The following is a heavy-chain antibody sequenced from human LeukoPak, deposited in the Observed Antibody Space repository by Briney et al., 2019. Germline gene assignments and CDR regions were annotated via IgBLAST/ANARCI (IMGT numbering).Heavy chain of an antibody. Sequence: SETLSLTCAVSGYSISSGYYWGWIRQPPGKGLEWIGSFYHSGSTYYNPSLKSRLTISVDTSKNQFSLKLSSVTAADTAVYYWGRGFEEGVWGITDFDYWGQGTLVTVSS. CDR1: GYSISSGYY. CDR2: FYHSGST. CDR3: GRGFEEGVWGITDFDY. J-gene: IGHJ4*02. D-gene: IGHD3-16*01. V-gene: IGHV4-38-2*01.